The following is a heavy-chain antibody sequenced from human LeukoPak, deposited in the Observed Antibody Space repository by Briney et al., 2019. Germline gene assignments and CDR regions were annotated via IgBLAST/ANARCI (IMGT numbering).Heavy chain of an antibody. Sequence: GGSLRLSCAASGFTFSSYAMSWVRQAPGKGLEWVSAISGSGGSSYYADSVEGRFTISRDNSKNTLYLQMNSLSAEDTAVYYCAREDPGHWSRRAFDIWGQGTVVTVTS. CDR3: AREDPGHWSRRAFDI. CDR1: GFTFSSYA. J-gene: IGHJ3*02. D-gene: IGHD2-8*02. V-gene: IGHV3-23*01. CDR2: ISGSGGSS.